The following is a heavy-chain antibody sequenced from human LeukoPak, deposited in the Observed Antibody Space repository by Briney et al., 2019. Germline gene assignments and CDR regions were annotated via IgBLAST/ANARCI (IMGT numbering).Heavy chain of an antibody. CDR2: ISSSSTYI. V-gene: IGHV3-21*04. CDR3: ARVRGGLPSSSPDYYYYMDV. J-gene: IGHJ6*03. CDR1: GFTFSSYT. Sequence: NTGGSLRLSCAASGFTFSSYTMNWVRQAPGKGLEWVSSISSSSTYINYADSVKGRFTISRDNAKNSLYLQMNSLRAEDTALYYCARVRGGLPSSSPDYYYYMDVWGKGTTVTVSS. D-gene: IGHD6-13*01.